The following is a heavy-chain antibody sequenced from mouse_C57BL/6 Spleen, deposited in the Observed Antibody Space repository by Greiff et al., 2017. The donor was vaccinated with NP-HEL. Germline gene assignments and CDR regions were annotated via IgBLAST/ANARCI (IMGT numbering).Heavy chain of an antibody. CDR2: ISSGGSYT. V-gene: IGHV5-6*01. Sequence: EVHLVESGGDLVKPGGSLKLSCAASGFTFSSYGMSWVRQTPDKRLEWVATISSGGSYTYYPDSVKGRFTISRDNAKNTLYLQMSSLKSEDTAMYYCARLDYGYFDYWGQGTTLTVSS. D-gene: IGHD2-4*01. CDR1: GFTFSSYG. CDR3: ARLDYGYFDY. J-gene: IGHJ2*01.